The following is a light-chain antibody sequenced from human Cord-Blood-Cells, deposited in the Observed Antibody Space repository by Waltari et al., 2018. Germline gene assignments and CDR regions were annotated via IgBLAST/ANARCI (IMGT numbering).Light chain of an antibody. J-gene: IGKJ4*01. CDR2: DAS. V-gene: IGKV3-11*01. CDR3: QQRSNWPPLT. CDR1: QSVRSY. Sequence: EIVLTQSPATLSLSPGERATLSCRASQSVRSYLAWYQQKPGQAPRLLIYDASNRATGIPARFSGSGSGTDFTLTISSLEPEDCAVYYCQQRSNWPPLTFGGVTKVEIK.